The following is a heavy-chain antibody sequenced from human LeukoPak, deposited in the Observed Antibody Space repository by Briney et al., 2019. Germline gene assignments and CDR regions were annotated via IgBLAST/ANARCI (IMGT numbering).Heavy chain of an antibody. CDR1: RFTFSNYW. J-gene: IGHJ4*02. V-gene: IGHV3-48*04. CDR2: ITSSGSIM. Sequence: GGSLRLSCAASRFTFSNYWMNWVRQAPGKGLEWVSYITSSGSIMYYPDSVKGRFTISRDNAKNSLYLQMNSLRAEDTAVYYCAREGDYGDSDYWGQGTLVTVSS. CDR3: AREGDYGDSDY. D-gene: IGHD4-17*01.